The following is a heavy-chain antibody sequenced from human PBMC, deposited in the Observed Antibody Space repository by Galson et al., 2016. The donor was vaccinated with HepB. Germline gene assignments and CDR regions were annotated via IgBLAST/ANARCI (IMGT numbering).Heavy chain of an antibody. D-gene: IGHD6-19*01. CDR3: ARLYSSGWSHYYYGIDV. Sequence: SLRLSCAASGFTFRSNGMHWVRQAPGKGLEWVAVIWYDGSNENYADSVKGRFTISRDNSKNTLYLQMNSLRAEDTAVYYCARLYSSGWSHYYYGIDVWGQGTTVTVSS. CDR1: GFTFRSNG. J-gene: IGHJ6*02. V-gene: IGHV3-33*01. CDR2: IWYDGSNE.